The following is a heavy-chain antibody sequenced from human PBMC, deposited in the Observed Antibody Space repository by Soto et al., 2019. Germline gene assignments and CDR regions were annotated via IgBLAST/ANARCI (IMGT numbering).Heavy chain of an antibody. CDR1: GFTFSSYW. V-gene: IGHV3-74*01. D-gene: IGHD6-19*01. J-gene: IGHJ4*02. Sequence: GGSLRLSCAASGFTFSSYWMHWVRQAPGKGLVWVSRINSDGSSTSYADSVKGRFTISRDNAKNTLYLQMNSLRAEDTAVYYCAVAVAGPTAIGYWGQGTLVTLSS. CDR3: AVAVAGPTAIGY. CDR2: INSDGSST.